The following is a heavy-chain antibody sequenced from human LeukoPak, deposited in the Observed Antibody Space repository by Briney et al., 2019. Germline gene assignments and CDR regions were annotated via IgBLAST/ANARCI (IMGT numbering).Heavy chain of an antibody. CDR2: INAGNGNT. V-gene: IGHV1-3*01. CDR1: GYTFTSYA. CDR3: ARGGYYYPDLAPNAFDI. Sequence: ASVKVSCKASGYTFTSYAMHWVRQAPGQRLEWMGWINAGNGNTKYSQKFQGRVTITRDTSANTAYMELSSLRSEDTAVYYCARGGYYYPDLAPNAFDIWGQGTMVTVSS. D-gene: IGHD3-22*01. J-gene: IGHJ3*02.